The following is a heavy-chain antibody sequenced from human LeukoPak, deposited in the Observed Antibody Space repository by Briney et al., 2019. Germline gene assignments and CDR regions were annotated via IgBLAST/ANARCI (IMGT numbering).Heavy chain of an antibody. CDR3: ARGEYYYGSGSYFY. J-gene: IGHJ4*02. D-gene: IGHD3-10*01. V-gene: IGHV4-39*01. CDR1: GGSISSSSYY. Sequence: SETLSLTCTVSGGSISSSSYYWGWIRQPPGKGLEWIGSIYYSGSTYYNPSLKSRVTISVDTSKNQFSLKLSSVTAADTAVYYCARGEYYYGSGSYFYWGQGTLVTVSS. CDR2: IYYSGST.